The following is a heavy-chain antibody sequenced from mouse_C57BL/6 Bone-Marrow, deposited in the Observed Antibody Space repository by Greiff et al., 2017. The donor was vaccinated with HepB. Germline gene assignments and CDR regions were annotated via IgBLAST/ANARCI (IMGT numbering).Heavy chain of an antibody. CDR1: GFTFSSYG. Sequence: EVKLMESGGDLVKPGGSLKLSCAASGFTFSSYGMSWVRQTPDKRLEWVATISSGGSYTYYPDSVKGRFTISRDNAKNTLYLQMSSLKSEDTAMYYCARSYYSNYPDYWGQGTTLTVSS. CDR3: ARSYYSNYPDY. J-gene: IGHJ2*01. D-gene: IGHD2-5*01. CDR2: ISSGGSYT. V-gene: IGHV5-6*01.